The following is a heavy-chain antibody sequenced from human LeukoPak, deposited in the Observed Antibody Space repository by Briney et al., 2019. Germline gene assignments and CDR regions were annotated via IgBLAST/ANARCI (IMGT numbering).Heavy chain of an antibody. V-gene: IGHV4-34*01. J-gene: IGHJ4*02. CDR1: GGSFSGYY. CDR3: ARGGYSGYAN. Sequence: SETLSLTCAVYGGSFSGYYWSWIGQPPGKGLEWIGEINHSGSTNYNPSLKSRVTISVDTSKNQFSLKLSSVTAADTAVYYCARGGYSGYANWGQGTLVTVSS. D-gene: IGHD5-12*01. CDR2: INHSGST.